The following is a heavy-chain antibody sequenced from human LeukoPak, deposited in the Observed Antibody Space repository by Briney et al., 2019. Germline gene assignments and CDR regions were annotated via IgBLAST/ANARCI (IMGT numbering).Heavy chain of an antibody. D-gene: IGHD2-21*02. J-gene: IGHJ4*02. V-gene: IGHV4-59*01. Sequence: SETLSLTCTVSGGSTSSYYWSWIRQPPGKGLEWIGYIYYSGSTNYNPSLKSRVTISVDTSKNQFSLKLSSVTAADTAVYYCARGPMTDFDYWGQGTLVTVSS. CDR1: GGSTSSYY. CDR2: IYYSGST. CDR3: ARGPMTDFDY.